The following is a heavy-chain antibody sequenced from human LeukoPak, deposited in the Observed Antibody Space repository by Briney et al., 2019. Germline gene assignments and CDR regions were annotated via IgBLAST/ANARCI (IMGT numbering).Heavy chain of an antibody. CDR1: GFTFSSFS. CDR3: TKDPNGDYVGAFDP. V-gene: IGHV3-23*01. D-gene: IGHD4-17*01. Sequence: GGSLRLSCAASGFTFSSFSMTWVRQAPGKGLEWVSSITGNHGATYNIDSVKGRFTISRDNSQNTLYLQMNSLRAEDTAVYYCTKDPNGDYVGAFDPWGQGTLVTVSS. J-gene: IGHJ5*02. CDR2: ITGNHGAT.